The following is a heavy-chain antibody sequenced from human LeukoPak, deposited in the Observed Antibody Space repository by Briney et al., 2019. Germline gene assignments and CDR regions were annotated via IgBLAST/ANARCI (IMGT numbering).Heavy chain of an antibody. D-gene: IGHD6-19*01. CDR1: GFTFSSYS. CDR2: ISSSSSYI. CDR3: AKDLGSSGWYIDY. V-gene: IGHV3-21*04. J-gene: IGHJ4*02. Sequence: GGSLRLSCAASGFTFSSYSMNWVRQAPGKGLEWVSSISSSSSYIYYADSVKGRFTISRDNAKNSLYLQMNSLRDEDTAVYYCAKDLGSSGWYIDYWGQGTLVTVSS.